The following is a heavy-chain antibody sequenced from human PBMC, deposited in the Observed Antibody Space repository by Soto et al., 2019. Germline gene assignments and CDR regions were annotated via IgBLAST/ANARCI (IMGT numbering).Heavy chain of an antibody. CDR2: ISSSSSYI. CDR3: ARDLDGDSAFDI. D-gene: IGHD4-17*01. Sequence: GGSLRLSCAASGFTFSSYSMNWVRQAPGKGLEWVSSISSSSSYIYYADSVKGRFTISRDNAKNSLYLQMNSLRAEDTAVYYCARDLDGDSAFDIWGQGTMVTVSS. CDR1: GFTFSSYS. J-gene: IGHJ3*02. V-gene: IGHV3-21*01.